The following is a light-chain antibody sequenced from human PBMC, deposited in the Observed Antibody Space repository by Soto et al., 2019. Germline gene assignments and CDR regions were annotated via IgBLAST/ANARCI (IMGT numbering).Light chain of an antibody. V-gene: IGKV1-5*03. J-gene: IGKJ1*01. Sequence: DIQMTQSPSTLSASVGDRVTITCRASQSISIWLAWYQQKSGKAPKILIYKASSLESGVPSRFSGSGSGTEFTLTISSLQPDDFATYYCQQYSTYTPRTFGHGTKVDIK. CDR2: KAS. CDR1: QSISIW. CDR3: QQYSTYTPRT.